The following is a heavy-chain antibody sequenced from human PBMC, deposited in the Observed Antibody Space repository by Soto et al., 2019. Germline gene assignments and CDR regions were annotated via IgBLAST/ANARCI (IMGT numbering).Heavy chain of an antibody. D-gene: IGHD3-22*01. J-gene: IGHJ5*02. CDR2: IYYSGST. V-gene: IGHV4-30-4*01. CDR3: ARDYYDSSGTGGWFDP. Sequence: SETLSLTCTVSGGSISSGDYYWSWIRQPPGKGLEWMGYIYYSGSTYYNPSLKSRVTISVDTSKNQFSLKLSSVTAADTAVYYCARDYYDSSGTGGWFDPCGQGTLVTVSS. CDR1: GGSISSGDYY.